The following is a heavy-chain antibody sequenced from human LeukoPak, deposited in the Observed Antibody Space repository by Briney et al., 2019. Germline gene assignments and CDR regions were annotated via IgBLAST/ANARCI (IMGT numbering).Heavy chain of an antibody. CDR3: ARDTAMKR. J-gene: IGHJ4*02. CDR1: GGSFSDYY. CDR2: INHSGST. Sequence: LEALSVTCVVYGGSFSDYYWSWIRQPPGKGLEWIGDINHSGSTNYNPSLKSRVSISVDTSKNQFSLKLSSVTAADTAVYYCARDTAMKRWGQGTLVTVSS. D-gene: IGHD5-18*01. V-gene: IGHV4-34*01.